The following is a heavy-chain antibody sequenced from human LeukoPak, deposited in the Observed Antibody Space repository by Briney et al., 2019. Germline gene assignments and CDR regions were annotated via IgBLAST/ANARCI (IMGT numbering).Heavy chain of an antibody. CDR3: ARHTTTPDSYLAY. CDR2: IYYSGST. J-gene: IGHJ4*02. D-gene: IGHD1-1*01. V-gene: IGHV4-59*01. CDR1: GGSISSYY. Sequence: SETLSLTCTVSGGSISSYYWSWIRQPPGKGLEWIGYIYYSGSTNYNPSLKSRVTTSVDTSKNQFSLKLSSVTAADTAVYYCARHTTTPDSYLAYWGQGTLVTVSS.